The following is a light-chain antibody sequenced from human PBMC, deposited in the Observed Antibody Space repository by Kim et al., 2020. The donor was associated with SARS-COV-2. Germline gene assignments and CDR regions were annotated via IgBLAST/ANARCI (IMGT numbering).Light chain of an antibody. CDR1: SSDVGGYDY. V-gene: IGLV2-14*03. CDR3: SSFTSTHLYV. CDR2: DVS. J-gene: IGLJ1*01. Sequence: GQSITISCTGTSSDVGGYDYVSWYQQHPDKAPKLMMYDVSNRPSGVSARFAGSKSGNTASLTISGLQSEDEADYDCSSFTSTHLYVFGTGTKVTVL.